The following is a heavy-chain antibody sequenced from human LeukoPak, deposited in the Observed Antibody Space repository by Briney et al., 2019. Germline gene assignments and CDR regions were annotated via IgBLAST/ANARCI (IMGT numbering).Heavy chain of an antibody. CDR1: GFTFRSYW. CDR2: IKEDGSEK. J-gene: IGHJ4*02. D-gene: IGHD5-18*01. CDR3: ARDHNYGSDY. V-gene: IGHV3-7*03. Sequence: GGSLRLSCAASGFTFRSYWTSWVRQAPGKGLEWVANIKEDGSEKYYVDSVKGRFTISRDSAKNSLYLQMNSLRVEDTAVYYCARDHNYGSDYWGQGTLVTVSS.